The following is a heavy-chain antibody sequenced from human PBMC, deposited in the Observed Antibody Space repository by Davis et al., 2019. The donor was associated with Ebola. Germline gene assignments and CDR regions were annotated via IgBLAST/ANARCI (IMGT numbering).Heavy chain of an antibody. V-gene: IGHV3-15*01. CDR1: GFSFRDAW. J-gene: IGHJ6*03. Sequence: GESLKISCVASGFSFRDAWMGWVRQAPAKGLTWVGRVKSTTDGGTTDYAAPVKGRFTISRDDSKDTVYLQMDGLKTEDTAVYYCTTRSTYYYYYMDVWGKGTTVTVSS. CDR2: VKSTTDGGTT. CDR3: TTRSTYYYYYMDV.